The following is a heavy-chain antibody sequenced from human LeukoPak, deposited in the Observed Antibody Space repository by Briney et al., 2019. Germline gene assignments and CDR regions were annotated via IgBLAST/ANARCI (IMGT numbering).Heavy chain of an antibody. D-gene: IGHD6-19*01. CDR3: ARDVSAFDY. CDR2: IYSDGSS. Sequence: TGGSLRLSCAASGFTVSSNYMSWVRQAPGKGLEWVSVIYSDGSSYYADSVKGRFTISRDNSKNTLYLQMNSLRAEDTAMYYCARDVSAFDYWGQGTLVTVSS. V-gene: IGHV3-66*01. J-gene: IGHJ4*02. CDR1: GFTVSSNY.